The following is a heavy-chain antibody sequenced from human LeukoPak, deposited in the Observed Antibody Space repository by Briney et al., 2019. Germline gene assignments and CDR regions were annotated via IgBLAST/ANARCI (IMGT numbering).Heavy chain of an antibody. CDR3: VRGVYNNGNMNDY. V-gene: IGHV3-30*04. Sequence: GGSLRLSCVASGFTFGGYPMHWVRQTPGKGLDWVAIISDDGGRKFYADSVEGRFTISRDNSKNTLFLQMDSLRAEDTALYYCVRGVYNNGNMNDYWGQGTLVTVSS. D-gene: IGHD5/OR15-5a*01. J-gene: IGHJ4*02. CDR2: ISDDGGRK. CDR1: GFTFGGYP.